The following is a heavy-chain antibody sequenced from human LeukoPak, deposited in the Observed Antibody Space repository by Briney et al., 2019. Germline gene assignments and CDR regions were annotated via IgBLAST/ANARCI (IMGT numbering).Heavy chain of an antibody. CDR2: IRYDGSNK. CDR1: GFTFSNYG. J-gene: IGHJ4*02. CDR3: AKGRGIVVVVAAVSFDY. V-gene: IGHV3-30*02. D-gene: IGHD2-15*01. Sequence: PGGSLRLSCAASGFTFSNYGMHWVRQAPGKGVEWVAFIRYDGSNKYYADSVKGRFTISRDNSKNTLYLQMNSLRAEDTAVYYCAKGRGIVVVVAAVSFDYWGQGTLVTVSS.